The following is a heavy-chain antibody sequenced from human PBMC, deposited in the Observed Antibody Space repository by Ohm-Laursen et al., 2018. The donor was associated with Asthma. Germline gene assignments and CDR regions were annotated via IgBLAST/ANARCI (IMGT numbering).Heavy chain of an antibody. CDR2: IIPIFGTA. J-gene: IGHJ6*02. CDR1: GGTFSSYA. D-gene: IGHD6-13*01. V-gene: IGHV1-69*13. CDR3: AADPHGSSWAVYYYYYGMDV. Sequence: ASVKVSCKASGGTFSSYAISWVRQAPGQGLEWMGGIIPIFGTANYAQKFQGRVTITADESTSTAYMELSSLRSEDTAVYYCAADPHGSSWAVYYYYYGMDVWGQGTTVTVSS.